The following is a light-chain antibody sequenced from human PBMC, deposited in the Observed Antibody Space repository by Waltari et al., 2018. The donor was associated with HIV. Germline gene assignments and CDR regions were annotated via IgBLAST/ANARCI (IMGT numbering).Light chain of an antibody. CDR1: RSNIGTNT. V-gene: IGLV1-44*01. CDR3: AAWDDRLDGQGV. Sequence: QSVLTQPPSASGTPGQRVTISCSGTRSNIGTNTVNWYQVIPGTAPKLLIYNDNQPPSGVPDRFSGSRSGPSASLAISGLQSEDEADYYCAAWDDRLDGQGVFGGGTTLTVL. J-gene: IGLJ3*02. CDR2: NDN.